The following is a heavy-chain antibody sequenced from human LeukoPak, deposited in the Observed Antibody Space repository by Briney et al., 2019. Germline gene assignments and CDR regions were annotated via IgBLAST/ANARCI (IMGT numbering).Heavy chain of an antibody. J-gene: IGHJ4*02. Sequence: ASVKVSCKASGYTFTSYGISWVRQAPGQGLEWMGWISAYNGNTNYAQKLQGRVTMTTDTSTSTAYMELRSLRSDDTAVYYCARDLGYYDILTGYGLFDYWGQGTLVTVSS. CDR2: ISAYNGNT. D-gene: IGHD3-9*01. V-gene: IGHV1-18*01. CDR3: ARDLGYYDILTGYGLFDY. CDR1: GYTFTSYG.